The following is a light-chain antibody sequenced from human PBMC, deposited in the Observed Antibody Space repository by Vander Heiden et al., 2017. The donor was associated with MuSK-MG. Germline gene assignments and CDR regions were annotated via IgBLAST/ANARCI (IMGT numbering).Light chain of an antibody. J-gene: IGKJ5*01. V-gene: IGKV3-11*01. CDR1: QSVSSY. CDR3: QQRSNFPIT. CDR2: DAS. Sequence: EIGLTQSPATLSLSPGERATLSCRASQSVSSYLAWYQQKPGQAPRLLIYDASNRATGIPARFSGSGSGTDFTLTISSLEPEDFAVYYCQQRSNFPITFGQGTQVEIK.